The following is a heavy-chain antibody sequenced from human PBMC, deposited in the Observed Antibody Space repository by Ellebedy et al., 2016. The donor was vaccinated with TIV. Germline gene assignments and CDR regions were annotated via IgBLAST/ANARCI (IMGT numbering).Heavy chain of an antibody. CDR1: GFIFNTYK. D-gene: IGHD2-15*01. V-gene: IGHV3-7*02. Sequence: GGSLRLSCEASGFIFNTYKMSWVRQAPGKGLEWVANIKEDGSEKYYVDSVKGRFTISRDNAKNSVSLQMNSLRAEDTAVYYCARGGWYCSGGSCYHSEYWGQGTLVTVSS. CDR2: IKEDGSEK. CDR3: ARGGWYCSGGSCYHSEY. J-gene: IGHJ4*02.